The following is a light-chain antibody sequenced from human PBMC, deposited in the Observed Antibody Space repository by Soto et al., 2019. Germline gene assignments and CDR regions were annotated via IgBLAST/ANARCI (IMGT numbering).Light chain of an antibody. CDR1: QSVDSN. V-gene: IGKV3D-15*01. CDR2: GAS. CDR3: QQYNEWPRT. Sequence: EIVMTQSPATLSVSPGAGATLSCRASQSVDSNLAWYQQKPGQTPRLLMYGASTRPTGIPARFSGSGSGTEYTLTSSSLQSENSAVYYCQQYNEWPRTFGGGTKVDIK. J-gene: IGKJ4*01.